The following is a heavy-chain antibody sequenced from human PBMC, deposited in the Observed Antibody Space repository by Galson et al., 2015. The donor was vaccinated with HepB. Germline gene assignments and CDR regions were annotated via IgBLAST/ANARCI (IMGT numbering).Heavy chain of an antibody. D-gene: IGHD2-21*01. CDR3: ATGGRYCGGDCSPDAFDI. CDR2: ISYDGSNK. Sequence: SLRLSCAASGFTFSSYAMHWVRQAPGKGLEWVAVISYDGSNKYYADSVKGRFTISRDNSKNTLYLQMNSLRAEDTAVYYCATGGRYCGGDCSPDAFDIWGQGTMVTVSS. CDR1: GFTFSSYA. J-gene: IGHJ3*02. V-gene: IGHV3-30-3*01.